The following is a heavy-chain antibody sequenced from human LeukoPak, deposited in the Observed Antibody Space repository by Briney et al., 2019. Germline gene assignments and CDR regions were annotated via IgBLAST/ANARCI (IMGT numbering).Heavy chain of an antibody. CDR3: ARWVRYFDWLPYDAFDI. V-gene: IGHV4-34*01. D-gene: IGHD3-9*01. J-gene: IGHJ3*02. CDR2: INHSGST. CDR1: SGSFSGYY. Sequence: SETLSLTCAVYSGSFSGYYWSWIRQPPGKGLEWIGEINHSGSTNYNPSLKSRVTISVDTSKNQFSLKLSSVTAADTAVYYCARWVRYFDWLPYDAFDIWGQGTMVTVSS.